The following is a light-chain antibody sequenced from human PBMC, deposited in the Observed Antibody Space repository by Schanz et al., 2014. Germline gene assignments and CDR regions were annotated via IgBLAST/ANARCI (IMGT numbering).Light chain of an antibody. CDR3: QQRSNFLT. J-gene: IGKJ4*01. CDR1: QSVSSSY. Sequence: EIVLTQSPGTLSLSPGERATLSCRASQSVSSSYLAWYQQKPGQAPRLLIYGASSRATGIPDRFSGSGSGTDFTLTIRRLEPEDFAVYYCQQRSNFLTFGGGTKVEIK. V-gene: IGKV3D-20*02. CDR2: GAS.